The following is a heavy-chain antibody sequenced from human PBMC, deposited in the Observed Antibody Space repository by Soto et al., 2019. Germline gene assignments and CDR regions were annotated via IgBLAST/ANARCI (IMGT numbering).Heavy chain of an antibody. Sequence: ASVKVSCKASGYIFINHGISWVRQAPGQGLEYMGWISPSNGNTNYAPNFQGSVTMTTDTSTNTAYMELRSLRSDDTAVYYCAREQFTIFGVVNDYWGQGTLGTVSS. CDR3: AREQFTIFGVVNDY. D-gene: IGHD3-3*01. J-gene: IGHJ4*02. V-gene: IGHV1-18*01. CDR2: ISPSNGNT. CDR1: GYIFINHG.